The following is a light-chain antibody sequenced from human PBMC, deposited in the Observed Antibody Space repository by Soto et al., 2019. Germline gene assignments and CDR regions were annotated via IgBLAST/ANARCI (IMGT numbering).Light chain of an antibody. CDR1: QSVTSNY. Sequence: EIVLTQSPGTLSLSPGERATLSCRASQSVTSNYLAWYQHKPGQAPRLLIYDASSRATGIPDRFSGSGSGTEFTLTISSLQPDDFATYYCQQYSSHSTFGQGTKVDIK. V-gene: IGKV3-20*01. J-gene: IGKJ1*01. CDR3: QQYSSHST. CDR2: DAS.